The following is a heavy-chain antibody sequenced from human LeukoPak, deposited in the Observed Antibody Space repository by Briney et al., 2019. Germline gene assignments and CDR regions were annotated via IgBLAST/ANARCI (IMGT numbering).Heavy chain of an antibody. CDR3: ARQVGSSRIDY. D-gene: IGHD1-26*01. V-gene: IGHV4-59*08. J-gene: IGHJ4*02. CDR1: GGSITTYY. CDR2: IYPGGTT. Sequence: SETLSLTCTVSGGSITTYYWSWIRQSPGKGLEWIGYIYPGGTTSYNPSLTSRVTISLDRSRSQFSLKLSSVTAADTAVYYCARQVGSSRIDYSGQGTLVTVSS.